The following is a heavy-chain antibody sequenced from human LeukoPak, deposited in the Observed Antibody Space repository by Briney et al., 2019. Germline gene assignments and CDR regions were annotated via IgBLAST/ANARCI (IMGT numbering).Heavy chain of an antibody. V-gene: IGHV4-39*07. CDR1: GASINSGSNY. J-gene: IGHJ3*02. CDR3: ARSDGYGLVGI. Sequence: PSETLSLTCRVSGASINSGSNYWGWIRQPPGKTLEWIGSIYSSGSTYYNPSLKSRVIIMVDTPKNHFSLTLSSVTAADTAVYYCARSDGYGLVGIWGQGTMVTVSS. D-gene: IGHD5-18*01. CDR2: IYSSGST.